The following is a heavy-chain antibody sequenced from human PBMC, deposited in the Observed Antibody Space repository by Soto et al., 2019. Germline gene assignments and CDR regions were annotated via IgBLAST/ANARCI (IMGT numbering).Heavy chain of an antibody. D-gene: IGHD3-16*01. CDR1: GFRFKSFV. Sequence: QVQLVESGGGVVQPGTSLRLSCAASGFRFKSFVMHWVRQAPGKGLEWVAFTSYDGNNKDYGDSVKGRFTVSRDNSQNTLHLQMDFLRQEDTALYYCSRWGTTGGFDLWGQGTLVSVSS. J-gene: IGHJ4*02. CDR2: TSYDGNNK. V-gene: IGHV3-30*19. CDR3: SRWGTTGGFDL.